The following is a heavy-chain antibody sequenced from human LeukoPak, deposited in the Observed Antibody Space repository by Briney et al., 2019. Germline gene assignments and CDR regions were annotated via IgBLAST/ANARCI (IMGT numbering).Heavy chain of an antibody. CDR3: ARDQYSSSSGTNWFDP. CDR2: INPNSGGT. J-gene: IGHJ5*02. V-gene: IGHV1-2*02. D-gene: IGHD6-6*01. CDR1: GYTFTGYY. Sequence: ASVKVSCKASGYTFTGYYMHWVRQAPGQGLEWMGWINPNSGGTNYAQKFQGRVTMTRDTSISTAYMELSRLRSDDTAVYYCARDQYSSSSGTNWFDPWGQGTLVTVSS.